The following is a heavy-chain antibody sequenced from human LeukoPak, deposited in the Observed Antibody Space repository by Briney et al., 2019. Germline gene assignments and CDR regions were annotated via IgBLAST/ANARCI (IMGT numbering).Heavy chain of an antibody. D-gene: IGHD2-15*01. J-gene: IGHJ6*03. CDR1: GGSISSYY. CDR3: ARGPYCSGGSCYSSPYYYYMDV. Sequence: SETLSLTCTVSGGSISSYYWSWIRQPPGKGLEWIGYIYYSGSTNYNPSLKSRVTISVDTSKNQFSLKLSSVTAADTAVYYCARGPYCSGGSCYSSPYYYYMDVWGKGTTVTVSS. CDR2: IYYSGST. V-gene: IGHV4-59*01.